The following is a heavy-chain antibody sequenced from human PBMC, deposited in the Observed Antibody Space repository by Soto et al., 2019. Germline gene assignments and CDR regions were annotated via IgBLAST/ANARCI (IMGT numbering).Heavy chain of an antibody. Sequence: PSETLSLTCTVSGGSISSYYWSWIRQPPGKGLEWIGYIYYSGSTNYNPSLKSRVTISVDTSKNQFSLKLSSVTAADTAVYYCARTGRIAIFGVVTEFDPWGPGTLVTVSS. J-gene: IGHJ5*02. V-gene: IGHV4-59*01. CDR2: IYYSGST. D-gene: IGHD3-3*01. CDR3: ARTGRIAIFGVVTEFDP. CDR1: GGSISSYY.